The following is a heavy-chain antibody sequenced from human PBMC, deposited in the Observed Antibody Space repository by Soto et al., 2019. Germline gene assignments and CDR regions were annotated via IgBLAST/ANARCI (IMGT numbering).Heavy chain of an antibody. Sequence: PGGSLRLSCAASGFTFNNAWMNWVRQAPGKGLEWVANIKQDGSEKYYVDSVKGRFTISRDNAKNSLYLQMNSLRAEDTAVYYCARDGPGYSYGRHYYYYYYMDVWGKGTTVTVSS. CDR2: IKQDGSEK. J-gene: IGHJ6*03. V-gene: IGHV3-7*01. D-gene: IGHD5-18*01. CDR3: ARDGPGYSYGRHYYYYYYMDV. CDR1: GFTFNNAW.